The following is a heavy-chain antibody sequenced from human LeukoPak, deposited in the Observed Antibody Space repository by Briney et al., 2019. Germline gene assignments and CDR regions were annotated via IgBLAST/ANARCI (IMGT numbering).Heavy chain of an antibody. CDR3: ARSIVVSVNYFYYGMDV. Sequence: SETLSLTCTVSGGSISSSSYYWGWIRQPPGKGLEWIGSIYYSGSTYYNPSLKSRVTISVDTSKNQFSLKLSSVTAEDTAMAFCARSIVVSVNYFYYGMDVWGQGTTVTVSS. CDR2: IYYSGST. J-gene: IGHJ6*02. V-gene: IGHV4-39*01. D-gene: IGHD3-22*01. CDR1: GGSISSSSYY.